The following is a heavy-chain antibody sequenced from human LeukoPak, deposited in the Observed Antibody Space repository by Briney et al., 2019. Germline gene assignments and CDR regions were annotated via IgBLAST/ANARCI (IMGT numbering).Heavy chain of an antibody. CDR3: TTVRSYWSWGS. CDR1: GFTFSTFS. Sequence: GGSLRLSCAASGFTFSTFSMIWVRQAPGKGLEWISYISSDSTTIYYADSVKGRFTNSRDNAENSLYLQMNSLKTEDAAVYYCTTVRSYWSWGSWGQGILVTVSS. D-gene: IGHD1-26*01. J-gene: IGHJ5*02. CDR2: ISSDSTTI. V-gene: IGHV3-48*01.